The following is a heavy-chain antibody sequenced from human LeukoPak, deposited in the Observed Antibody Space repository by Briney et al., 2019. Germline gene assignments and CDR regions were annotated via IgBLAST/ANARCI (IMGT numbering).Heavy chain of an antibody. CDR2: IYTSGST. V-gene: IGHV4-61*02. J-gene: IGHJ4*02. Sequence: SQTLSLTCTVSGGSISSGSYYWSWIRQPAGKGLEWIGRIYTSGSTNYNPSLKSRVTISVDTSKNQFSLKLSSVTAADTAVYYCARGTRYCSSTSCSYYFDYWGQGTLVTVSS. CDR3: ARGTRYCSSTSCSYYFDY. D-gene: IGHD2-2*01. CDR1: GGSISSGSYY.